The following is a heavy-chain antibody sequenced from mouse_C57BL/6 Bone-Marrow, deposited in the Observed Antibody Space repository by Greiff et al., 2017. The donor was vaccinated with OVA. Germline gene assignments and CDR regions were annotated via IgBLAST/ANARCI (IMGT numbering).Heavy chain of an antibody. CDR1: GFTFSSYG. CDR3: AIYYDLFDY. CDR2: ISSGGSYT. V-gene: IGHV5-6*02. J-gene: IGHJ2*01. D-gene: IGHD2-4*01. Sequence: EVMLVESGGDLVKPGGSLKLSCAASGFTFSSYGTSWVRQTPDKRLEWVATISSGGSYTYYPDSVKGRFTISRDNAKNTLYLQMSSLKSEDTAMYYCAIYYDLFDYWGQGTTLTVSS.